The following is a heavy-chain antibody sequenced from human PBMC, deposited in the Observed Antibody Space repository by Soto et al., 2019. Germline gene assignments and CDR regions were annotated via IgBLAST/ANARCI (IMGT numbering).Heavy chain of an antibody. J-gene: IGHJ6*02. V-gene: IGHV3-73*02. CDR2: IRSRANNFAT. Sequence: EVQLVESGGGLVQPGGSLKLSCAASGFIFSGSAIHWVRQASGKGLEWVGRIRSRANNFATSSAASVKGRFTFSRDDSKNTAYLQMNTLKPEDAAVYYCDRGQGAAIGDYYYHGMDVWGQGTTVTVSS. D-gene: IGHD2-2*02. CDR3: DRGQGAAIGDYYYHGMDV. CDR1: GFIFSGSA.